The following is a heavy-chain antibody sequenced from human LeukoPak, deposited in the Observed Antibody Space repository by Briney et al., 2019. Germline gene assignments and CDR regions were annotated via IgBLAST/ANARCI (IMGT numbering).Heavy chain of an antibody. J-gene: IGHJ4*02. CDR3: AKVGNWKYGHHDY. CDR1: GYTFFNYA. Sequence: VASVKVSCTASGYTFFNYAIHWVRQAPGQRLEWMGWINNRNGNEYYSQEFQGRVTITRDTSASTAYMELSSLRSEDMAVYYCAKVGNWKYGHHDYWGKGTLVTVSS. CDR2: INNRNGNE. D-gene: IGHD1-7*01. V-gene: IGHV1-3*03.